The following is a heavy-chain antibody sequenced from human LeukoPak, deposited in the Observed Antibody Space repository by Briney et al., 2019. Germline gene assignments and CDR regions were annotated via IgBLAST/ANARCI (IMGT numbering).Heavy chain of an antibody. D-gene: IGHD2-2*01. CDR2: ISYDGSNK. CDR3: ARRGYCSSTSCPIDY. Sequence: GRSLRLSCAASGFTFSSYAMHWVRQAPGKGLEWVAVISYDGSNKYYADSVKGRFTISRDNSKNTLYLQMNSLRAEDTAVYYCARRGYCSSTSCPIDYWGQGTLVTVSS. V-gene: IGHV3-30-3*01. CDR1: GFTFSSYA. J-gene: IGHJ4*02.